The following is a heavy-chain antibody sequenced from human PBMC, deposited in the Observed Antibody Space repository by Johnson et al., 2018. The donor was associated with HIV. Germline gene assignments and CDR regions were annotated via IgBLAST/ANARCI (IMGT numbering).Heavy chain of an antibody. V-gene: IGHV3-43D*03. CDR2: INWDGDST. D-gene: IGHD6-19*01. CDR3: AKDSASGYTNGGTLDI. Sequence: EVQLVESGGDLVQPGGSLRLSCVGSGFTFSTNWMHWVRQAPGKGLVWVSRINWDGDSTYYADSVKGRFTISRDNSKKSLYLQMNSLKPEDTGLYYCAKDSASGYTNGGTLDIWGQGTMVTVSS. CDR1: GFTFSTNW. J-gene: IGHJ3*02.